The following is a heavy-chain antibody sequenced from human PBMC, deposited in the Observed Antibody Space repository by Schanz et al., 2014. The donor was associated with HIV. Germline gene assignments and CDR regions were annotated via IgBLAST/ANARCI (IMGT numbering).Heavy chain of an antibody. CDR2: ISYDGSNK. J-gene: IGHJ4*02. V-gene: IGHV3-33*05. CDR3: ANEEVPNDY. Sequence: VQLVESGGGVIQPGGSLTLSCAASGFSFSSYGMHWVRQAPGKGLEWVAVISYDGSNKYYADSVKGRFTISRDNSKNTLYLQMSDLKDEDTAVYYCANEEVPNDYWGQGTLVTVSS. CDR1: GFSFSSYG.